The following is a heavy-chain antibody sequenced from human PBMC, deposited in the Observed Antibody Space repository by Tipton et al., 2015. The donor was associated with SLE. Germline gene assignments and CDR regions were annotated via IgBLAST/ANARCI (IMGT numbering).Heavy chain of an antibody. J-gene: IGHJ4*02. D-gene: IGHD6-19*01. V-gene: IGHV4-39*07. CDR3: ADYSSGG. CDR1: GGSISSSSYY. Sequence: TLSLTCTVSGGSISSSSYYWGWFRQPLRNGLKWIGSIYYSGSTYYIPSLKSRVTISVYTSKNQFSLKLSSVTAADTAVYYCADYSSGGWGQGTLVTVSS. CDR2: IYYSGST.